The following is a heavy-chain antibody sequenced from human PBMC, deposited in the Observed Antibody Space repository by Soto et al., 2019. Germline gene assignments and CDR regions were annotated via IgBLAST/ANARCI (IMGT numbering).Heavy chain of an antibody. Sequence: EVQLLESGGGLVQPGGSLRLSCAASGFTFASYAMTWVRQAPGKGLEWVSDIRGSGGSTYYADSVKGRFTISRDNSKNTLYLPMNSLRAEDTAVYYCAKDRGYGYGDSCFDSWAKGPLATVSS. V-gene: IGHV3-23*01. CDR2: IRGSGGST. D-gene: IGHD4-17*01. CDR1: GFTFASYA. CDR3: AKDRGYGYGDSCFDS. J-gene: IGHJ4*02.